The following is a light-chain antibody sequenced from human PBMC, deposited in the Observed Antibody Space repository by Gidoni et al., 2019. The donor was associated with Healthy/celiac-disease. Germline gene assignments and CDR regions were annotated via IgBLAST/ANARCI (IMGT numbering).Light chain of an antibody. Sequence: VMTQSPATLSVSPGERANLSCRASQSVSSNLAWYQQKPGQAPRLLIYGASTRATGIPARFSGSGSGTEFTLTISSLQSEDFAVYYCQQYNNWPGGTFGQXTKLEIK. CDR3: QQYNNWPGGT. V-gene: IGKV3-15*01. J-gene: IGKJ2*01. CDR1: QSVSSN. CDR2: GAS.